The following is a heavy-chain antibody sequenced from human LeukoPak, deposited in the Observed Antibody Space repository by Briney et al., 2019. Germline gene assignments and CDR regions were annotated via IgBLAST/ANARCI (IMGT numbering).Heavy chain of an antibody. CDR1: GCSISSYY. CDR2: IYYSGST. J-gene: IGHJ6*02. CDR3: ARRMDYGDLRDYYGMDV. D-gene: IGHD4-17*01. Sequence: SGTLSLTCTVSGCSISSYYWSWIRQPPGKGLEWIGFIYYSGSTNYNPSLKSRVTISVDTSKNQFSLKLSSVTAADTAVYYCARRMDYGDLRDYYGMDVWGQGTTVTVSS. V-gene: IGHV4-59*08.